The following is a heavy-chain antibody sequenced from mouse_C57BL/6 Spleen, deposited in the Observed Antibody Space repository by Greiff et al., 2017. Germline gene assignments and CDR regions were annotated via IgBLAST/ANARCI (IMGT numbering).Heavy chain of an antibody. Sequence: VMLVESGPGLVQPSQSLSITCTVSGFSLTSYGVHWVRQSPGKGLEWLGVIWSGGSTDYNAAFISRLSISKDNSKSQVFFKMNSLQADDTAIYYCARHDGYYNKDAMDYWGQGTSVTVSS. CDR1: GFSLTSYG. D-gene: IGHD2-3*01. CDR2: IWSGGST. CDR3: ARHDGYYNKDAMDY. J-gene: IGHJ4*01. V-gene: IGHV2-2*01.